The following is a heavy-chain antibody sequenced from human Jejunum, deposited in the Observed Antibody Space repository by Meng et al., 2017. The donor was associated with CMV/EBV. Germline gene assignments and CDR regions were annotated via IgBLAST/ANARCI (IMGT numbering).Heavy chain of an antibody. CDR3: ARREGGNYVFDS. V-gene: IGHV1-69*05. J-gene: IGHJ4*02. CDR2: IIPLIDIP. CDR1: GGTFSSYA. D-gene: IGHD1-26*01. Sequence: SKASGGTFSSYAIDWVRQAPGQGLEWMGGIIPLIDIPDYAQKFQGRVTFTTDESSTTAYMEVSSLRSADTAVYYCARREGGNYVFDSWGQGTLVTVSS.